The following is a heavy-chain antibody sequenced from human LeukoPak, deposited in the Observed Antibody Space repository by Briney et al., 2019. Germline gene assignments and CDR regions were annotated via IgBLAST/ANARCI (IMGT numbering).Heavy chain of an antibody. CDR1: GGSFSGYY. V-gene: IGHV4-34*01. CDR3: ASEFLNYYGSGLIGFDP. Sequence: SETLSLTCAVYGGSFSGYYWSWIRQPPGKGLEWIGEINYSGSTYYNPSLKSRVTISVDTSKNQFSLKLSSVTAADTAVYYCASEFLNYYGSGLIGFDPWGQGTLVTVSS. D-gene: IGHD3-10*01. CDR2: INYSGST. J-gene: IGHJ5*02.